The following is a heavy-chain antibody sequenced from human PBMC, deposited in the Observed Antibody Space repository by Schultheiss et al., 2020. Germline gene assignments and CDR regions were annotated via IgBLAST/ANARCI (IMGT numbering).Heavy chain of an antibody. V-gene: IGHV1-8*01. J-gene: IGHJ4*02. Sequence: ASVKVSCKASGYTFTSYDINWVRQATGQGLEWMGWMNPNSGNTGYAQKFQGRVTMTRNTSISTAYMELSSLRSEDTAVYYCARGIVSYSGSYRHPNSDYWGQGTLVTVSS. D-gene: IGHD1-26*01. CDR2: MNPNSGNT. CDR3: ARGIVSYSGSYRHPNSDY. CDR1: GYTFTSYD.